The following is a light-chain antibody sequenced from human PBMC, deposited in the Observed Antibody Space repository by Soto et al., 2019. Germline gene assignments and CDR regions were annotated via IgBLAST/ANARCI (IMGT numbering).Light chain of an antibody. V-gene: IGLV2-8*01. CDR2: EVS. CDR3: SSYAGNNIFYV. CDR1: SNDVGGYNF. J-gene: IGLJ1*01. Sequence: QSALAQPPSASGSPGQSVTISCAGTSNDVGGYNFGSWYQQHPGKAPKLMIFEVSKRPSGVPDRFSGSKSGNTASLTVSGLQAEDEADYYCSSYAGNNIFYVFGTVTKLTVL.